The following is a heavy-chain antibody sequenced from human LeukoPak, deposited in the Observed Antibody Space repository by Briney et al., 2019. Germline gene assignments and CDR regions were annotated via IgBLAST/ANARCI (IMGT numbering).Heavy chain of an antibody. CDR2: TYYRSKWYN. J-gene: IGHJ6*02. CDR1: GDSVSSNSAA. V-gene: IGHV6-1*01. D-gene: IGHD2-2*01. Sequence: SQTLSLTCAISGDSVSSNSAAWNWIRQPPSRGLEWLGRTYYRSKWYNDYAVSVKSRITINPDTSKNQFSLQLNSVTPEDTAVYYCARERRYCSSTSCYGYGMDVWGQGTTVTVSS. CDR3: ARERRYCSSTSCYGYGMDV.